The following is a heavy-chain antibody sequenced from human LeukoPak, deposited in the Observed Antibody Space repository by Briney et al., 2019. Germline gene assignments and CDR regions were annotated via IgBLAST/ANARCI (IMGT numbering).Heavy chain of an antibody. Sequence: GASVKVSCKVSGYTLTELSMHWVRQAPGKGLEWMGGFDPEDGETIYAQKFQGRVTMTEDTSTDTAYMELSSLRSEDTAVYYCATVGEEYSSGWYYFDYWGQGTLVTVSS. CDR1: GYTLTELS. CDR3: ATVGEEYSSGWYYFDY. J-gene: IGHJ4*02. CDR2: FDPEDGET. V-gene: IGHV1-24*01. D-gene: IGHD6-19*01.